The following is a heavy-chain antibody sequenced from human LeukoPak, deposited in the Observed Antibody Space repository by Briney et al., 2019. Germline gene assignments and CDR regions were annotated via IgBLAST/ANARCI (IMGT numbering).Heavy chain of an antibody. Sequence: ASVKVSCKASGYTFTSYGISWVRQAPGQGLEWMGWISAYNGNTNYAQKLQGRVTMTTDTSTSTAYMELRSPRSDDTAVYYCARVFPPLGNGDYAGGRSGPWYFDFWGRGTLVTVSS. V-gene: IGHV1-18*01. CDR2: ISAYNGNT. J-gene: IGHJ2*01. CDR1: GYTFTSYG. CDR3: ARVFPPLGNGDYAGGRSGPWYFDF. D-gene: IGHD4-17*01.